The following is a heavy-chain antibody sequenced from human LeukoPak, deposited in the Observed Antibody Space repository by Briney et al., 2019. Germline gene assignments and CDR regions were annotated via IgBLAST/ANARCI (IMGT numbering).Heavy chain of an antibody. V-gene: IGHV4-38-2*02. J-gene: IGHJ4*02. Sequence: SETPSLTCNVSGYSISSGYYWAWIRQAPGKGLEWIGSIYHSGYTHYNPSLKGRVTISVDTSKNDFPLKLSSVAAADTAIYYCARDMNPTHYFDYWGQGTLVTVSS. CDR3: ARDMNPTHYFDY. CDR2: IYHSGYT. CDR1: GYSISSGYY. D-gene: IGHD3-16*01.